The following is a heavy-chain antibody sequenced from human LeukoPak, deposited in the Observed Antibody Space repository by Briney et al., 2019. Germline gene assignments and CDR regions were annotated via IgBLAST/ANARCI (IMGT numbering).Heavy chain of an antibody. CDR1: GFTFSDYY. D-gene: IGHD6-13*01. CDR2: ISSSGSTI. CDR3: ARATGAAAGRYSDY. V-gene: IGHV3-11*01. Sequence: GSLILSCAASGFTFSDYYMSWIRQVPGKGLEWVSYISSSGSTIYYADSVKGRFTISRDNAKNSLYLQMNSLRAEDTAVYYCARATGAAAGRYSDYWGQGTLVTVSS. J-gene: IGHJ4*02.